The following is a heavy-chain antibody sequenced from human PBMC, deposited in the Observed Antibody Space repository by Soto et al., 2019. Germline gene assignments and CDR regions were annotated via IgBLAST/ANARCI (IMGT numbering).Heavy chain of an antibody. V-gene: IGHV4-59*01. CDR3: ARGGVKAVAGTFDY. Sequence: SETLSLTCTVSGGSISSYYWSWIRQPPGKGLEWIGYIYYSGSTNYNPSLKSRVTISVDTSKNQFSLKLSSVTAADTAVYYCARGGVKAVAGTFDYWGQGTLVTVSS. D-gene: IGHD6-19*01. J-gene: IGHJ4*02. CDR2: IYYSGST. CDR1: GGSISSYY.